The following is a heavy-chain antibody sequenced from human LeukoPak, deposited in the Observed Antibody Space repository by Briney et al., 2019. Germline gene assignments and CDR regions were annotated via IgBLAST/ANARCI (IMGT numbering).Heavy chain of an antibody. V-gene: IGHV3-23*01. CDR2: ISGSGGST. D-gene: IGHD3-9*01. CDR3: AKVGPPGDWSLLNYFDY. Sequence: GGSLRLSCAASGFTFSSYAMSWVRQAPGKGLEWVSAISGSGGSTYYADSVKGRFTISRDNSKNTLFLQMNSLRAEDTAVYYCAKVGPPGDWSLLNYFDYWGQGTLVTVSS. J-gene: IGHJ4*02. CDR1: GFTFSSYA.